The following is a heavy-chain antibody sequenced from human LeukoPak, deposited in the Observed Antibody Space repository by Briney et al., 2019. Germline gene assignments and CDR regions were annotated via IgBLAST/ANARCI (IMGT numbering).Heavy chain of an antibody. CDR2: ISWNSGSI. V-gene: IGHV3-9*01. J-gene: IGHJ6*02. CDR1: GFTFDDYA. CDR3: ARHRYYDFWSGYFRGYYYYGMDV. D-gene: IGHD3-3*01. Sequence: GGSLRLSCAASGFTFDDYAMHWVRQAPGKGLEWVSGISWNSGSIGYADSVKGRFTISRDNAKNSLYLQMNSLRAEDTALYYCARHRYYDFWSGYFRGYYYYGMDVWGQGTTVTVSS.